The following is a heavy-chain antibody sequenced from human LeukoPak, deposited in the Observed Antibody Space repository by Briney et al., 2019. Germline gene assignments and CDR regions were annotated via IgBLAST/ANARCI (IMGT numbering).Heavy chain of an antibody. J-gene: IGHJ5*02. CDR2: ISHSGST. CDR1: VYSIRRGYY. D-gene: IGHD1-26*01. Sequence: SETLSLTRTVSVYSIRRGYYWGWIRQPPGKGLEGIGRISHSGSTYYNPSLKRGVTIAVDTSKNQFSLKLSSVTAADTAVYYCARDGYGPHSGSSGWFDPWGQGTLVTVSS. V-gene: IGHV4-38-2*02. CDR3: ARDGYGPHSGSSGWFDP.